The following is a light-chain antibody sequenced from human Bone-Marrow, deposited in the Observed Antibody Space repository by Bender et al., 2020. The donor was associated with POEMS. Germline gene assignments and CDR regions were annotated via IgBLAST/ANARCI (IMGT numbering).Light chain of an antibody. CDR3: CSYAGSRTLL. J-gene: IGLJ2*01. V-gene: IGLV2-8*01. CDR1: SSDVGGYNY. Sequence: QSALTQPPSASGSPGQSVTISCTGTSSDVGGYNYVSWYQQHPDKAPKLIIYDVTKRPSGVSVRFSGSKSGNTASLTIFGLQAEDEADYYCCSYAGSRTLLFGGGTKLTVL. CDR2: DVT.